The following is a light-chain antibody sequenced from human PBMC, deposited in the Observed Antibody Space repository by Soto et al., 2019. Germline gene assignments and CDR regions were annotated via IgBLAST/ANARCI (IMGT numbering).Light chain of an antibody. Sequence: EIVMPQSPATLSVSPGERATLSCRASQSISGDLPWYQQRPDQPPGLLIYGVSTRATGVPDRFSGSGSGSDFTLTSSGLQSEYFAVYYCQQCHDWPLTFGQGTRLDI. CDR2: GVS. CDR3: QQCHDWPLT. J-gene: IGKJ2*01. V-gene: IGKV3-15*01. CDR1: QSISGD.